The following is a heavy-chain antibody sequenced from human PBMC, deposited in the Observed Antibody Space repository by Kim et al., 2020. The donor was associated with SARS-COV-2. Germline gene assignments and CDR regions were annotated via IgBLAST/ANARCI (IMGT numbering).Heavy chain of an antibody. D-gene: IGHD2-21*02. J-gene: IGHJ3*02. CDR3: ASRNQVVVVTAIQDAFDI. CDR1: GGTFSSYA. CDR2: IIPIFGTA. V-gene: IGHV1-69*13. Sequence: SVKVSCKASGGTFSSYAISWVRQAPGQGLEWMGGIIPIFGTANYAQKFQGRVTITADESTSTAYMELSSLRSEDTTVYYCASRNQVVVVTAIQDAFDIWGQGTMVTVSS.